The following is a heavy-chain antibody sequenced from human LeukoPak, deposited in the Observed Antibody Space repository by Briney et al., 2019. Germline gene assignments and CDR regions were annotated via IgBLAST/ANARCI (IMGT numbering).Heavy chain of an antibody. D-gene: IGHD6-19*01. V-gene: IGHV3-53*01. CDR2: IYSGGSP. CDR3: ARDREYSSGWYDY. Sequence: GGSLRLSCAASGFTVSSNYMSWVRQAPGKGLAWASVIYSGGSPYYADSVKGRFTISRDNSKNTLYLQMNSLRAEDTAVYYCARDREYSSGWYDYWGQGTLVTVSS. J-gene: IGHJ4*02. CDR1: GFTVSSNY.